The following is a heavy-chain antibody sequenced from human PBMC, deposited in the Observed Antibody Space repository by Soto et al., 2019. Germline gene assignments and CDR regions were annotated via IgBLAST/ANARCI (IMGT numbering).Heavy chain of an antibody. Sequence: SVKVSCKASGGTFSSYAISWVRQAPGQGLEWLGGIILIFGTANFAQKFQGRVTITADESTSTSYMELSSLRSEDTSVYYCARDGGYSYGDNWFDPWGQGTLVTVSS. J-gene: IGHJ5*02. CDR1: GGTFSSYA. D-gene: IGHD5-18*01. CDR3: ARDGGYSYGDNWFDP. CDR2: IILIFGTA. V-gene: IGHV1-69*13.